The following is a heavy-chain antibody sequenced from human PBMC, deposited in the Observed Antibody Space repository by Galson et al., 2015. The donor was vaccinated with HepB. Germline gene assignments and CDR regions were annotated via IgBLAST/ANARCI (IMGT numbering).Heavy chain of an antibody. Sequence: SVKVSCKASGGTFSSYAISWVRQAPGQGLEWMGGIIPIFGTANYAQKFQGRVTITADESTSTAYMELSSLRSEDTAVYYCARDRGTTGANYYYYMDVWGKGTTVTVSS. CDR2: IIPIFGTA. J-gene: IGHJ6*03. CDR3: ARDRGTTGANYYYYMDV. CDR1: GGTFSSYA. V-gene: IGHV1-69*13. D-gene: IGHD1-1*01.